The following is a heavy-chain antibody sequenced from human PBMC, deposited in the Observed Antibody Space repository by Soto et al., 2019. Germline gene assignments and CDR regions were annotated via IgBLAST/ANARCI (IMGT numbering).Heavy chain of an antibody. CDR2: ISYDGSNK. CDR1: GFTFSSYA. V-gene: IGHV3-30-3*01. J-gene: IGHJ4*02. CDR3: AREDCSGGSCYSDY. D-gene: IGHD2-15*01. Sequence: QVQLVESGGGVVQPGRSLRLSCAASGFTFSSYAMHWVRQAPGKGLEWVAVISYDGSNKYYADSVKGRFTISRDNSKNTLYLQMNSLRAEDTAVYYCAREDCSGGSCYSDYWGQGTLVTVSS.